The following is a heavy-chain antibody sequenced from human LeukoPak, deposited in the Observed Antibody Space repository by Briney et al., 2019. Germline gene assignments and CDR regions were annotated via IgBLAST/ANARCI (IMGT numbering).Heavy chain of an antibody. Sequence: GGSLRLSCAASGFTFSIYWMHWVRHVPGKGLVWVSRINSDGSTTSYADSVKGRFTISRDNAKNTLYLQMDSLRAEDTAVYFCARDYYASSGWFDYWGQGTLVTVSS. CDR1: GFTFSIYW. V-gene: IGHV3-74*01. CDR2: INSDGSTT. CDR3: ARDYYASSGWFDY. D-gene: IGHD3-22*01. J-gene: IGHJ4*02.